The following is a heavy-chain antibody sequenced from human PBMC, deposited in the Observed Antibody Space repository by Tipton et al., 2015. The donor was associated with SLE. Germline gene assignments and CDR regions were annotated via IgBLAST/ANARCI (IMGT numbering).Heavy chain of an antibody. V-gene: IGHV3-53*01. Sequence: SLRLSCAASGFTVSSNYMSWVRQAPGKGLEWVSVIYSGGSTYYADSVKGRVTISRDNSKNTLYLQMDSLRAEDTAVYHCASPLKVGDGFDIWGQGTMVTVSS. CDR3: ASPLKVGDGFDI. CDR1: GFTVSSNY. J-gene: IGHJ3*02. CDR2: IYSGGST. D-gene: IGHD1-26*01.